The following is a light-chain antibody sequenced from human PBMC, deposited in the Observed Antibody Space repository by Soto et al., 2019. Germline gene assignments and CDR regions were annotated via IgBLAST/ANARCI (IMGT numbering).Light chain of an antibody. CDR1: TGAVTSGHY. Sequence: QAVVNQDHSLNVSPGGTGTVTCGSRTGAVTSGHYPYWFQQKPGQAPRTLIYDTSHRYSWTPARFSGSLLGGTAALTLSGAKPEDEAEYYCLLSHGGPNMGFGGGTKLTVL. CDR3: LLSHGGPNMG. CDR2: DTS. J-gene: IGLJ3*02. V-gene: IGLV7-46*01.